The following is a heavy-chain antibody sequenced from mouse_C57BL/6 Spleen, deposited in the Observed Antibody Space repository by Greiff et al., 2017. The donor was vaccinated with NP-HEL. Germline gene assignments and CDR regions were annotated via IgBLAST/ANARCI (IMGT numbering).Heavy chain of an antibody. Sequence: EVKLLESGGGLVQPGGSLKLSCAASGFTFSDYGMAWVRQAPRKGPEWVAFISNLAYSIYYADTVTGRFTISRENAKNTLYLEMSSLRSEDTAMYYCARHGTAYYGKYGGYYAMDYWGQGTSVTVSS. CDR2: ISNLAYSI. D-gene: IGHD2-10*01. V-gene: IGHV5-15*01. J-gene: IGHJ4*01. CDR1: GFTFSDYG. CDR3: ARHGTAYYGKYGGYYAMDY.